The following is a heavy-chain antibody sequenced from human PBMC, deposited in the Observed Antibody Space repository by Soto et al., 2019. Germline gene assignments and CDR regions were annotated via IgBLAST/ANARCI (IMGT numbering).Heavy chain of an antibody. CDR1: GGAFSSYT. CDR3: ARDGAADYSDYVVDWYFDL. J-gene: IGHJ2*01. V-gene: IGHV1-69*04. D-gene: IGHD4-17*01. Sequence: GASVKVSCKASGGAFSSYTISWVRQAPGQGLEWMGRIIPILGIANYAQKFQGRVTITADKSTSTAYVELSSLRSEDTAVYYCARDGAADYSDYVVDWYFDLWGRGTLVTVSS. CDR2: IIPILGIA.